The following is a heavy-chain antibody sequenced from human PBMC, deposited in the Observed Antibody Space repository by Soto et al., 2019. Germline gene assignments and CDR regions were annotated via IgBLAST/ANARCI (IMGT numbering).Heavy chain of an antibody. CDR1: GGSVSSGSYY. D-gene: IGHD6-13*01. J-gene: IGHJ6*02. V-gene: IGHV4-61*01. CDR2: IYYSGST. Sequence: SETLSLTCTVSGGSVSSGSYYWSWIRQPPGKGLEWIGYIYYSGSTNYNQSLKSRVTISVDTSKKQFSLKLSSVTAADTAVYYCARGSSSWRRYGMDVWGQGTTVTVSS. CDR3: ARGSSSWRRYGMDV.